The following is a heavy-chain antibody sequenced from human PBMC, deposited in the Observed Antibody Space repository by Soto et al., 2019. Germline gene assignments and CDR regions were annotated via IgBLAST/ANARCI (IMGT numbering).Heavy chain of an antibody. J-gene: IGHJ4*02. CDR3: ARAGDYDIWTVQWSPFDY. CDR1: GGTFSSYA. V-gene: IGHV1-69*13. CDR2: IIPIFGTA. D-gene: IGHD3-9*01. Sequence: SVKVSCKASGGTFSSYAISWVRQAPGQGLEWMGGIIPIFGTANYAQKFQGRVTITADESTSTAYMELSSLRSEDTAVYYCARAGDYDIWTVQWSPFDYWGQGTLVTVSS.